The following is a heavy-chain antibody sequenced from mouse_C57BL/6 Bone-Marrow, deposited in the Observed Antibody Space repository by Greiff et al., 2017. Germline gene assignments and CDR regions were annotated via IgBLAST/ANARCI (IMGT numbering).Heavy chain of an antibody. Sequence: QVQLQQSGPELVKPGASVKISCKASGYAFSSSWMNWVKQRPGQGLEWIGRIYPGDGDTNYTGKFKGKATLTADKSSSTAYMQLSSLTSEDSAVYFCARYGYYGYTYFDYWGQGTTLTVSS. J-gene: IGHJ2*01. V-gene: IGHV1-82*01. CDR2: IYPGDGDT. CDR3: ARYGYYGYTYFDY. CDR1: GYAFSSSW. D-gene: IGHD1-2*01.